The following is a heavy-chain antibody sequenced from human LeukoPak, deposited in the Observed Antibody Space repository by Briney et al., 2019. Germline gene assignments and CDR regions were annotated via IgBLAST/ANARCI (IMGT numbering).Heavy chain of an antibody. CDR3: ARDQGSSSWYVI. D-gene: IGHD6-13*01. J-gene: IGHJ4*02. CDR2: IYYSGST. CDR1: GGSISSGGYY. V-gene: IGHV4-31*03. Sequence: SETLSLTCTVSGGSISSGGYYWSWIRQHPGKGLEWIGYIYYSGSTYYNPSLKSRVTISVDTSKNQFSLKLSSVTAADTAVYYCARDQGSSSWYVIWGQGTLVTVSS.